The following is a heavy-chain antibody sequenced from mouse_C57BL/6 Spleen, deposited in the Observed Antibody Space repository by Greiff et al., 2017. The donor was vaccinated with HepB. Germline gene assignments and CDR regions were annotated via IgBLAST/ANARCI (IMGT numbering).Heavy chain of an antibody. CDR3: ARGYDYDSFYWYFDV. CDR1: GYPFTSYW. CDR2: IYPGSGST. V-gene: IGHV1-55*01. Sequence: QVQLQQPGAELVKPGASVKLSCKASGYPFTSYWITWVKRRPGQGLEWIGDIYPGSGSTTYNEKFKSKATLTVDTSSSTAYMQLSSLTSEDSAVYYCARGYDYDSFYWYFDVWGTGTTVTVSS. D-gene: IGHD2-4*01. J-gene: IGHJ1*03.